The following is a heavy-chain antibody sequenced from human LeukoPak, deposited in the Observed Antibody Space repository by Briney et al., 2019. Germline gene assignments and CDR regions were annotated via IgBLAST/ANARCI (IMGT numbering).Heavy chain of an antibody. CDR1: GGSISIYY. CDR3: ARMTPGGWFDP. Sequence: PSETLSLTCTVSGGSISIYYWNWIRQPPGKGLEWIGYIYYSGSTNYNPSLKSRVTISVDTSKNQFSLKLSSVTAADTAVYYCARMTPGGWFDPWGQGTLVTVSS. V-gene: IGHV4-59*01. CDR2: IYYSGST. D-gene: IGHD3-10*01. J-gene: IGHJ5*02.